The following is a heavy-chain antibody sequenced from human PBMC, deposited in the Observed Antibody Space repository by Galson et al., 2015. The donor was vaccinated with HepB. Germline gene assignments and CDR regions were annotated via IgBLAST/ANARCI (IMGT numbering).Heavy chain of an antibody. CDR2: ISGTGSST. CDR3: ARVSTGQFDF. CDR1: GFTFNNYN. D-gene: IGHD6-19*01. Sequence: SLRLSCAASGFTFNNYNMNWVRQAPGKGLEWVSYISGTGSSTYYADSVKGRFTISRDNAKNSLYLQMNSLRDEDTAVHYCARVSTGQFDFWGQGTLVTVPS. V-gene: IGHV3-48*02. J-gene: IGHJ4*02.